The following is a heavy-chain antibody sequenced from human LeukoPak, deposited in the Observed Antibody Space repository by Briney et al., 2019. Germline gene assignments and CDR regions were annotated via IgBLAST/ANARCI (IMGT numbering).Heavy chain of an antibody. Sequence: PSETQSLTCTVSGGSISSNYWSWIRQPPGKGLEWIGYIYYSGSTNYNPSLKSRVTISVDTSKNQFSLKLSSVTAADTAVYYCARVGAAAPGYYYYYGMDLWGQGTTVTVSS. J-gene: IGHJ6*02. CDR3: ARVGAAAPGYYYYYGMDL. V-gene: IGHV4-59*01. D-gene: IGHD6-13*01. CDR1: GGSISSNY. CDR2: IYYSGST.